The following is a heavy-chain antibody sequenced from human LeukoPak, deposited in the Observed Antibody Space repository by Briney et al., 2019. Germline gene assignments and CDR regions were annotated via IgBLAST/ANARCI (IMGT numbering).Heavy chain of an antibody. J-gene: IGHJ4*02. Sequence: PGGSLRLSCAASGFTFSSYAMSWVRQAPGKGLEWVSAISGSGGSTDYADSAKGRFTISRDNSKNTLYLQMNSLRAEDTAVYYCAKWARGYYDSSGLFDYWGQGTLVTVSS. D-gene: IGHD3-22*01. V-gene: IGHV3-23*01. CDR3: AKWARGYYDSSGLFDY. CDR2: ISGSGGST. CDR1: GFTFSSYA.